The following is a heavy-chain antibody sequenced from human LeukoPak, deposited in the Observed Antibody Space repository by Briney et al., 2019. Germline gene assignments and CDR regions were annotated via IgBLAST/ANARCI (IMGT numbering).Heavy chain of an antibody. CDR2: ISSSGRNI. CDR3: ARDLVQLWSKDY. J-gene: IGHJ4*02. CDR1: GFTFSNYE. Sequence: GGSLRLSSAASGFTFSNYEFNWVRQAPGKGLEWVSYISSSGRNIYYADSVKGRFTISRDNAKNSLYLQMNSLRAEDTAVYYCARDLVQLWSKDYWGQGTLVTVSS. D-gene: IGHD5-18*01. V-gene: IGHV3-48*03.